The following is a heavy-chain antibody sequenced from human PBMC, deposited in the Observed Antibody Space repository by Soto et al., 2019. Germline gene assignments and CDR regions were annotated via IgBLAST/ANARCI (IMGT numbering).Heavy chain of an antibody. CDR2: IIPIFGTA. CDR3: ARRMVRFLDSLGVDV. D-gene: IGHD3-3*01. CDR1: GGTFSNYA. V-gene: IGHV1-69*12. Sequence: QVQLVQSGAEVKKPGSSVKVSCKASGGTFSNYAMSWVRQAPGQGLEWMGGIIPIFGTANYAQKFQGRVTITADESTSTYDMELSSLRSDDTAVYYCARRMVRFLDSLGVDVWGQGPTVTVSS. J-gene: IGHJ6*02.